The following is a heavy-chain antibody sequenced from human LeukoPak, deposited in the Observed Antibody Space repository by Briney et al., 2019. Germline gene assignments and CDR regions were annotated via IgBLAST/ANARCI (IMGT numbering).Heavy chain of an antibody. V-gene: IGHV4-4*09. D-gene: IGHD3-22*01. J-gene: IGHJ4*02. Sequence: SETLSLTCTVSGGSISSYYWSWIRQPPGKGLEGIGYIYTSGSTNYNPSLKSRVTISVDTSKNQFSLKLSSVTAADTAVYYCARQGDDSSGRQNLFDYWGQGTLVTVSS. CDR1: GGSISSYY. CDR3: ARQGDDSSGRQNLFDY. CDR2: IYTSGST.